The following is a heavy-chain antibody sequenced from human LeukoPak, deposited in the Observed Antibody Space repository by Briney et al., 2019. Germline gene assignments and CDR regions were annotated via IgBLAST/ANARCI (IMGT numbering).Heavy chain of an antibody. D-gene: IGHD3-22*01. CDR3: TTESRYDSSGYYYYYYYYYMDV. V-gene: IGHV3-15*01. J-gene: IGHJ6*03. CDR2: IKSKTDGGTT. CDR1: GFTFSNAW. Sequence: GGSLRLSCAASGFTFSNAWMSWVRQAPGKGLEWVGRIKSKTDGGTTDYAAPVKGRFTISRDGSKNTLYLQMNSLKTEDTAVYYCTTESRYDSSGYYYYYYYYYMDVWGKGTTVTVSS.